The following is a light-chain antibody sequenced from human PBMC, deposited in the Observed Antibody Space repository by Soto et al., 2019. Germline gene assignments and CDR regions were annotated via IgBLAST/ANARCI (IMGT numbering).Light chain of an antibody. CDR1: SSDVGGYNY. V-gene: IGLV2-14*01. CDR3: SSYTSSSTSYV. J-gene: IGLJ1*01. CDR2: DVS. Sequence: QSALTQPASVSGSPGQSITISCTGTSSDVGGYNYVSWYQQHPGKAPKLMIYDVSNRPSGVSNRFSGSKSGNTASLTISGLQAEDDADYYCSSYTSSSTSYVFGTGTQLTVL.